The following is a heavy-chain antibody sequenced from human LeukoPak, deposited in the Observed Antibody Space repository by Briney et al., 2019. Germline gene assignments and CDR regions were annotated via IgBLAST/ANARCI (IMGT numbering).Heavy chain of an antibody. D-gene: IGHD4-17*01. CDR1: GFTFSSYS. CDR3: ANQHDYGDYGSDY. Sequence: GGSLRLPCAASGFTFSSYSMNWVRQAPGKGLEWVSSISSSSSYIYYADSVKGRFTISRDNAKNSLYLQMNSLRAEDTAVYYCANQHDYGDYGSDYWGQGTLVTVSS. V-gene: IGHV3-21*01. CDR2: ISSSSSYI. J-gene: IGHJ4*02.